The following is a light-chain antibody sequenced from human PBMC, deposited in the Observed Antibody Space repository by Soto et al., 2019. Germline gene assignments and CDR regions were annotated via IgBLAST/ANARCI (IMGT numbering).Light chain of an antibody. CDR2: EVN. CDR3: CSYAGSYTHWV. CDR1: SSDVGGYNY. J-gene: IGLJ3*02. V-gene: IGLV2-8*01. Sequence: QSVLTQPPSASGSPGQSVAISCTGTSSDVGGYNYVSWYQQHPGKAPKLMIYEVNKRPSGVPDRFSGSKSGNTASLTISGLQAEDEADYYCCSYAGSYTHWVFGGGTKVTVL.